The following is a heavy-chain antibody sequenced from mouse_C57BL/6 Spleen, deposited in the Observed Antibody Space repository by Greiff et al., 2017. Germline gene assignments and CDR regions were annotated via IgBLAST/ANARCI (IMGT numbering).Heavy chain of an antibody. CDR3: ARRGTVVEGASYYFDY. J-gene: IGHJ2*01. D-gene: IGHD1-1*01. Sequence: VQLQQPGAELVKPGASVKMSCKASGYTFTSYWITWVKQRPGQGLEWIGDIYPGSGSTNYNEKFKSKATLTVDTSSSTAYMQLSSLTSEDSAVYYCARRGTVVEGASYYFDYWGQGTTLTVSS. CDR1: GYTFTSYW. V-gene: IGHV1-55*01. CDR2: IYPGSGST.